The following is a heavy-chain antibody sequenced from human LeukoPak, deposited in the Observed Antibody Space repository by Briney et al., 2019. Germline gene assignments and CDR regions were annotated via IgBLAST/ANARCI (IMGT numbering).Heavy chain of an antibody. CDR3: AKGPGMTTVTTFDS. V-gene: IGHV3-30*18. Sequence: GGSLRLSCAASGFTFNNYGLHWVRQAPGKGLEWVAVISYDGSNKCYADSVKGRFTISRDNSKNTLYLQVNSLRAEDTAVYYCAKGPGMTTVTTFDSWGQGTLVTVSP. CDR2: ISYDGSNK. D-gene: IGHD4-11*01. J-gene: IGHJ5*01. CDR1: GFTFNNYG.